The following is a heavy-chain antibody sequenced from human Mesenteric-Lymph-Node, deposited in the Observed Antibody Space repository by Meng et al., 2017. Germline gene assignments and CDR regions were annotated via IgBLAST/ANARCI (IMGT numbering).Heavy chain of an antibody. Sequence: QVQRPASCPGLVKPSETLSLTCAGSGGSISRSDWWSWVRQPPGKGLEWIGETSHSGSTNYSPSLKSRVTISLDKSKNQLSLKLNSVTAADTAVYYCASSDYYRSDYWGQGTLVTVSS. D-gene: IGHD3-22*01. J-gene: IGHJ4*02. CDR3: ASSDYYRSDY. V-gene: IGHV4-4*02. CDR1: GGSISRSDW. CDR2: TSHSGST.